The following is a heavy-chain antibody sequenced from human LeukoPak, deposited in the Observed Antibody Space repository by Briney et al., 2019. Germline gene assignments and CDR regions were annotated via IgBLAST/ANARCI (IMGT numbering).Heavy chain of an antibody. Sequence: ASVKVSCKASGYTFTGYYMHWVRQAPGQGLEWMGWINPNSGGTNYAQKFQGRVTMTRDTSISTAYMELSRLRADDTAVYYCARGHIRSDAFDIWGQGTMVTVSS. V-gene: IGHV1-2*02. J-gene: IGHJ3*02. D-gene: IGHD4-17*01. CDR2: INPNSGGT. CDR1: GYTFTGYY. CDR3: ARGHIRSDAFDI.